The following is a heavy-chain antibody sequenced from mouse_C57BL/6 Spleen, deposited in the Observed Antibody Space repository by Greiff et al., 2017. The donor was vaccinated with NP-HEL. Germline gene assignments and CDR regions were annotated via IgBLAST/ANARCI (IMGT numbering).Heavy chain of an antibody. CDR1: GYTFTSYW. CDR2: INPSNGGT. J-gene: IGHJ3*01. CDR3: ARVGSNSVAY. D-gene: IGHD2-5*01. V-gene: IGHV1-53*01. Sequence: QVQLQQPGTELVKPGASVKLSCKASGYTFTSYWMHWVKQRPGQGLEWIGNINPSNGGTNYNEKFKSKATLTVDKSSSTAYMQLSRLTADDSSVYDCARVGSNSVAYGGQGTLVTVSA.